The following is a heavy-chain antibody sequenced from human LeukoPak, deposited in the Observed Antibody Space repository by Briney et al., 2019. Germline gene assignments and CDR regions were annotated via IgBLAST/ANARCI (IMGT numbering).Heavy chain of an antibody. V-gene: IGHV1-69*13. CDR1: GGTFSSYA. Sequence: SVKVSCKASGGTFSSYAISWVRQAPGQGLEWMGGIIPIFGTANYAQKFQGRVTITADESTSTAYMELSSLRSEDTAVYYCARRPNYYDSSGYVGAFDFWGQGTMVTVSS. CDR3: ARRPNYYDSSGYVGAFDF. D-gene: IGHD3-22*01. CDR2: IIPIFGTA. J-gene: IGHJ3*01.